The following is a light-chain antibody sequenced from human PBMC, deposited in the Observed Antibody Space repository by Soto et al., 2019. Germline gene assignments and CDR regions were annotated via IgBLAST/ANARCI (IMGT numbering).Light chain of an antibody. CDR3: QHWGSSTIT. Sequence: EIVLTQSPATLSSSPRERASLSCRASQNIRTYLAWYQKKTGQAPRIVIYGASTRATGIPARFSGSGSGTDFTLTISGLETEDFAVYSCQHWGSSTITFGLGTRLEIK. CDR2: GAS. J-gene: IGKJ5*01. CDR1: QNIRTY. V-gene: IGKV3-20*01.